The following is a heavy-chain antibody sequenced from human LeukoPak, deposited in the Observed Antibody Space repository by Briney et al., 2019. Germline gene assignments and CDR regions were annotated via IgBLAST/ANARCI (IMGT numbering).Heavy chain of an antibody. CDR2: INSNSDTV. J-gene: IGHJ4*02. V-gene: IGHV3-48*04. CDR1: GFTFRTYG. D-gene: IGHD3-10*01. CDR3: ARDAAVPLGINY. Sequence: GGSLRLSCAASGFTFRTYGMNWVRQAPGKGLEWISCINSNSDTVHYSNSVEGRFTISRDNAKNSLYLQMNSLRAEDTAMYYCARDAAVPLGINYWGQGTLVTVSS.